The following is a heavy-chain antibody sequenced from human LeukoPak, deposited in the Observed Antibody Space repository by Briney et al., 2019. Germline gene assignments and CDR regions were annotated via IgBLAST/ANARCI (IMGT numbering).Heavy chain of an antibody. V-gene: IGHV3-30*18. CDR1: GFTFSSYG. D-gene: IGHD3-10*01. CDR2: ISYDGSNK. J-gene: IGHJ4*02. Sequence: PGRSLRLSCAASGFTFSSYGMHWVRQAPGKGLEWVAVISYDGSNKYYADSVKGRFTISRDNSKNTLYLQMNSLRAEDTAVYYCAKDSEGLVRGVIIDWGQGTLVTVSS. CDR3: AKDSEGLVRGVIID.